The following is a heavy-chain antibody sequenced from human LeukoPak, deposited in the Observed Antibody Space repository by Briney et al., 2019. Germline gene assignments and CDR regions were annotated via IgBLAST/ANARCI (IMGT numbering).Heavy chain of an antibody. CDR2: IYPGDSDT. J-gene: IGHJ6*02. CDR3: ARAIGTSQFYFYYGMDV. V-gene: IGHV5-51*01. Sequence: GESLKISCKGSGYSFTSYWIGWVRQMPGQGLEWMGIIYPGDSDTRYSPSFQGQVTISVDKSISTAYLQWSSLQASDTAMYYCARAIGTSQFYFYYGMDVWGQGTTVTVSS. CDR1: GYSFTSYW. D-gene: IGHD2-2*01.